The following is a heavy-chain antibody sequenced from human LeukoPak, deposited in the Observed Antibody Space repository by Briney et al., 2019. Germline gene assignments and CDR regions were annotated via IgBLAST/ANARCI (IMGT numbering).Heavy chain of an antibody. CDR1: GGSFSGYY. Sequence: PSETLSLTCAVYGGSFSGYYWSWIRQPPGKGLEWIGEINRSGSTNYNPSLKSRVTISVDTSKNQFSLKLSSVTAADTAVYYCARGRGRAVVPAATPTDYWGQGTLVTVSS. CDR3: ARGRGRAVVPAATPTDY. J-gene: IGHJ4*02. V-gene: IGHV4-34*01. D-gene: IGHD2-2*01. CDR2: INRSGST.